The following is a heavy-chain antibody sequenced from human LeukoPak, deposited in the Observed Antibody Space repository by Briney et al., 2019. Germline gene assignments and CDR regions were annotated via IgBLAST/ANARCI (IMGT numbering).Heavy chain of an antibody. CDR3: AKELNDYPHSDY. CDR1: GFTFSIAW. CDR2: ISGSGGST. D-gene: IGHD4/OR15-4a*01. Sequence: GGSLRLSCAASGFTFSIAWMNWVRQAPGKGLEWVSAISGSGGSTYYADSVKGRFTISRDNSKNTLYLQMNSLRAEDTAVYYCAKELNDYPHSDYWGQGTLVTVSS. V-gene: IGHV3-23*01. J-gene: IGHJ4*02.